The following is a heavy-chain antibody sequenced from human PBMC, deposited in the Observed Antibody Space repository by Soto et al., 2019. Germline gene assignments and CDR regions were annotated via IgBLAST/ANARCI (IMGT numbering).Heavy chain of an antibody. CDR3: ARENLDSIAVAGQFDY. Sequence: QVQLVESGGGVVQPGRSLRLSCAASGFTFSSYGMHWVRQAPGKGLEWVAVIWYDGSNKYYADSVKGRFTISRDNSKNXLYLQMNSLRAEDTAVYYCARENLDSIAVAGQFDYWGQGTLVTVSS. V-gene: IGHV3-33*01. CDR2: IWYDGSNK. D-gene: IGHD6-19*01. J-gene: IGHJ4*02. CDR1: GFTFSSYG.